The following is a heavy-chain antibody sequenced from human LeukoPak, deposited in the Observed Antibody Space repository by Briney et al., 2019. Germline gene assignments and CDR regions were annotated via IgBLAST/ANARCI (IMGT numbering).Heavy chain of an antibody. CDR3: AKVQYGDYDMNFDS. D-gene: IGHD5-12*01. J-gene: IGHJ4*02. Sequence: GGSLRLSCAASGFPFSSSAMHWVREAPGKGLEWVPNISYGGRNKHYADSVKGRFTISRDNSKNSLYLQINSLRADDTAVYYCAKVQYGDYDMNFDSWGQGTLVTVSS. V-gene: IGHV3-30*04. CDR1: GFPFSSSA. CDR2: ISYGGRNK.